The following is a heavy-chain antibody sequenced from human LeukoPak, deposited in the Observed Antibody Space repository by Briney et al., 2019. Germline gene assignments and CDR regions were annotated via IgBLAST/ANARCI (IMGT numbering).Heavy chain of an antibody. CDR3: AREEGITIFGVVTGTLDY. J-gene: IGHJ4*02. CDR2: ISAYNGNT. Sequence: ASVKVSCKASGYTFSKNFIHWVRQAPGQGLEWMGWISAYNGNTNYAQKLQGRVTMTTDTSTSTAYMELRSLRSDDTAVYYCAREEGITIFGVVTGTLDYWGQGTLVTVSS. D-gene: IGHD3-3*01. V-gene: IGHV1-18*04. CDR1: GYTFSKNF.